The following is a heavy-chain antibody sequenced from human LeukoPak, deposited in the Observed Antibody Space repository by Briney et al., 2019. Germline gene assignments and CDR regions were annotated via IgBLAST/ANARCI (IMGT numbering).Heavy chain of an antibody. CDR3: ARDPYSSSWYRAGWFDP. D-gene: IGHD6-13*01. CDR2: IYYSGST. Sequence: SETLSLTCTVSGGSISSYYWSWIRQPPGKGLEWIGYIYYSGSTYYNPSLKSRVTISVDTSKNQFSLKLSSVTAADTAVYYCARDPYSSSWYRAGWFDPWGQGTLVTVSS. CDR1: GGSISSYY. J-gene: IGHJ5*02. V-gene: IGHV4-59*12.